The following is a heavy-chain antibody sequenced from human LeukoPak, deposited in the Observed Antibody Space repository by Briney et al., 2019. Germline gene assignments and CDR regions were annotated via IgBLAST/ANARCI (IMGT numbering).Heavy chain of an antibody. CDR2: IYYSGST. V-gene: IGHV4-61*01. Sequence: SETLSLTCTVSGGSVSSGSYYWSWIRQPPGKGLEWIGCIYYSGSTNYNPSLKSRVTISVDTSKNQFSLKLSSVTAADTAVYYCARGGRRYSYGALTYYYYGMDVWGQGTTVTVSS. CDR3: ARGGRRYSYGALTYYYYGMDV. J-gene: IGHJ6*02. D-gene: IGHD5-18*01. CDR1: GGSVSSGSYY.